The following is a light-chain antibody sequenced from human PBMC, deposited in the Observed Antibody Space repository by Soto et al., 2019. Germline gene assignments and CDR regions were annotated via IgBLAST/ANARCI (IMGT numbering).Light chain of an antibody. CDR3: QQYGSSRELT. CDR1: QSVSSSY. CDR2: GAS. V-gene: IGKV3-20*01. J-gene: IGKJ4*01. Sequence: IVLTQSPGTLSLSPGERATLSCRASQSVSSSYLAWYQQKPGQAPRLLIYGASSRSTGIPDRFSGSGYGTGFTLTISRLEPEDFAVYYCQQYGSSRELTFGGGTKVEIK.